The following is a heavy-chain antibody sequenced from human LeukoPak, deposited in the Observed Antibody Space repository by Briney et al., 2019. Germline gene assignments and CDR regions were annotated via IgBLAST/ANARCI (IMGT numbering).Heavy chain of an antibody. Sequence: SEXXXLTCXXSXGXISSYYWXWIRQPPGKGLEWIGYIYYSGSTNYNPSLKSRVTISVDTSKNQFSLKLSSVTAADTAVYYCAREILGYSYGYGGFDYWGQGTLVTVSS. V-gene: IGHV4-59*01. J-gene: IGHJ4*02. CDR1: XGXISSYY. CDR2: IYYSGST. D-gene: IGHD5-18*01. CDR3: AREILGYSYGYGGFDY.